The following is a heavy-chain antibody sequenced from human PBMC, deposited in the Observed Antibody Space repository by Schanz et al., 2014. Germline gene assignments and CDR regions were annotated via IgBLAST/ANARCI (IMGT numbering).Heavy chain of an antibody. J-gene: IGHJ6*02. CDR1: GFTFSSYA. CDR2: ISSNGGST. D-gene: IGHD2-8*01. Sequence: EVQLVESGGGLVQPGGSLRLSCEASGFTFSSYAMHWVRQAPGKGLEYVSAISSNGGSTYYAVFVKGRFTISRDNSKNTLFLQMGSLRVEDMAVYYCARVAMTHSMGYYFGMDVWGQGTTVTVSS. V-gene: IGHV3-64*07. CDR3: ARVAMTHSMGYYFGMDV.